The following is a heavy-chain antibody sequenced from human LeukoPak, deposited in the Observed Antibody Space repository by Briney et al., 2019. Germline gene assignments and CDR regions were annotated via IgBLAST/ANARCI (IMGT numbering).Heavy chain of an antibody. CDR3: ARAGVVPAAIVYYYYMDV. Sequence: GGSLRLSCAASGFTFSSYSMNWVRQAPGKGLEWVSSISSSSSYIYYADSVKGRFTISRDNAKNSLYLQMNSLRAEDTAVYYCARAGVVPAAIVYYYYMDVWGKGTTVTVSS. D-gene: IGHD2-2*01. J-gene: IGHJ6*03. V-gene: IGHV3-21*01. CDR1: GFTFSSYS. CDR2: ISSSSSYI.